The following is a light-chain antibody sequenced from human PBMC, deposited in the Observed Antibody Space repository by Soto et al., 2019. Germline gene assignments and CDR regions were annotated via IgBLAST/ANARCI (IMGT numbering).Light chain of an antibody. J-gene: IGKJ4*01. CDR1: QTVRNDY. V-gene: IGKV3-20*01. Sequence: EFVLTQSPGTLSLSPGERATLSCRASQTVRNDYLAWYQQKPGQAPRLLIYDASSRATGIPDRFSGGGSGTDFTPTISRLEPEDFEVHYCQQFSSYPLTFGGGTKVDIK. CDR3: QQFSSYPLT. CDR2: DAS.